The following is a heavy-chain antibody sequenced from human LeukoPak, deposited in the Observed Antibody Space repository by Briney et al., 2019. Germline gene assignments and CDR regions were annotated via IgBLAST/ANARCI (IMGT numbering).Heavy chain of an antibody. J-gene: IGHJ4*02. D-gene: IGHD1-26*01. V-gene: IGHV4-39*01. CDR2: IYYSGST. CDR3: VKSGGYGLIDY. Sequence: PSETLSLTCTVSGGPISSSSYYWGWIRQPPGKGLEWIGSIYYSGSTYYNASLQSRVTISIDTSKNQFSLRLNSVTAADTAMYFCVKSGGYGLIDYWGQGTLVTVSS. CDR1: GGPISSSSYY.